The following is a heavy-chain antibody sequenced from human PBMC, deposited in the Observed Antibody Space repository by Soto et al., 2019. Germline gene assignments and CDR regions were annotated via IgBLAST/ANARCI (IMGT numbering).Heavy chain of an antibody. CDR3: ARQGAGLAAAGFKVEGYYYYYGMDV. D-gene: IGHD6-13*01. J-gene: IGHJ6*02. V-gene: IGHV4-39*01. CDR1: GVSISSSSSY. Sequence: SETLSPTSPVSGVSISSSSSYWGWIRQPPGKGLGWVGGTYYSGSTYYNPSLRSRVTISVDTSKNQFSLKLSSVTAADTAVYYCARQGAGLAAAGFKVEGYYYYYGMDVWGQGTTVTVSS. CDR2: TYYSGST.